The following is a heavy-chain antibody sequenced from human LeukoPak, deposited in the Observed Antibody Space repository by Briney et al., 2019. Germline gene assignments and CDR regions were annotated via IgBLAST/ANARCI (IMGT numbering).Heavy chain of an antibody. CDR2: IIPIFGTA. CDR3: ARSDIVVVPAAMPAYWFDP. J-gene: IGHJ5*02. D-gene: IGHD2-2*01. V-gene: IGHV1-69*01. Sequence: ASVKVSCTASGGTFSSYAISWARRAPGQGLEWMGGIIPIFGTANYAQKFQGRVTITADESTSTAYMELSSLRSEDTAVYYCARSDIVVVPAAMPAYWFDPWGQGTLVTVSS. CDR1: GGTFSSYA.